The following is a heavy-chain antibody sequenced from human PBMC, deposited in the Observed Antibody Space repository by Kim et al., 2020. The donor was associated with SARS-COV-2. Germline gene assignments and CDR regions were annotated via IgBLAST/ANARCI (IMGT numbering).Heavy chain of an antibody. Sequence: GYRDSVKGRFTISTDNAKNSLYLQMNSLRAEDTALYYWVKALLNGRAFDIWGQGTMVTVSS. D-gene: IGHD2-15*01. J-gene: IGHJ3*02. CDR3: VKALLNGRAFDI. V-gene: IGHV3-9*01.